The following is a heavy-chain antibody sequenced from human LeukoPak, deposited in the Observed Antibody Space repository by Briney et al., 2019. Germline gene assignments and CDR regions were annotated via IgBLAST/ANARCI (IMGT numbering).Heavy chain of an antibody. CDR3: ARDADDSSGYYYLSVRKPTHMFDY. V-gene: IGHV4-39*07. J-gene: IGHJ4*02. CDR1: GGSISSSSYY. D-gene: IGHD3-22*01. CDR2: IYYSGST. Sequence: SETLSLTCTVSGGSISSSSYYWGWIRQPPGKGLEWIGSIYYSGSTYYNPSLKSRVTISVDTSKNQFSLKLSSVTAADTAVYYCARDADDSSGYYYLSVRKPTHMFDYWGQGTLVTVSS.